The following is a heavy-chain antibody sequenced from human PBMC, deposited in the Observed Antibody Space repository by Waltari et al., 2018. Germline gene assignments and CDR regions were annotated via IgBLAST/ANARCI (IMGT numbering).Heavy chain of an antibody. V-gene: IGHV1-69*13. CDR3: ARSHYDFWSGYRGGYYFDY. J-gene: IGHJ4*02. CDR1: GGTFRSYA. CDR2: IIPIFGTA. Sequence: QVQLVQSGAEVKKPGSSVKVSCKASGGTFRSYAISWVRQAPGQGLEWMGRIIPIFGTANYAQKFQGRVTITADKSTSTAYMELSSLRSEDTAVYYCARSHYDFWSGYRGGYYFDYWGQGTLVTVSS. D-gene: IGHD3-3*01.